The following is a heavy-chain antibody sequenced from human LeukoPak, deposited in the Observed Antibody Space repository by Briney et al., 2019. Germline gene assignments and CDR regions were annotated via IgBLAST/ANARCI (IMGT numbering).Heavy chain of an antibody. V-gene: IGHV4-4*07. J-gene: IGHJ4*02. CDR1: GGSISSYC. CDR3: ARDRDYGDLYYFDY. Sequence: PSETLSLTCTVSGGSISSYCWSWIRQPAGKGLEWIGRIYTSGSTNYNPSLKSRVTMSVDTSKNQFSLKLSSVTAADTAVYYCARDRDYGDLYYFDYWGQGTLVTVSS. D-gene: IGHD4-17*01. CDR2: IYTSGST.